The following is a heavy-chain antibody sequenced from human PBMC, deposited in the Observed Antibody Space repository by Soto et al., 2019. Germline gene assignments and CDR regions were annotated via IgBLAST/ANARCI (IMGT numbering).Heavy chain of an antibody. CDR3: ARGVVAGYYYYDIDV. CDR2: INWNGGST. V-gene: IGHV3-20*01. CDR1: GFTFDDYG. D-gene: IGHD6-19*01. J-gene: IGHJ6*03. Sequence: GGSLRLSCAASGFTFDDYGMSWVRQAPGKGLEWVSGINWNGGSTGYADSVKGRFTISRDNAKNSLYLQMNSLRAEDTALYHCARGVVAGYYYYDIDVWGKGTTVTVSS.